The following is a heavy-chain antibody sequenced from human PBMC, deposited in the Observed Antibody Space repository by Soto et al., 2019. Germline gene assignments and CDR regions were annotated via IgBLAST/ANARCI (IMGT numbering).Heavy chain of an antibody. CDR2: ISSNGGST. V-gene: IGHV3-64*02. CDR3: ARGLSGYSYGYFIYYGMDV. CDR1: GFTFSSYA. Sequence: EVQLVESGEGLVQPGGSLRLSCAASGFTFSSYAMHWVRQAPGKGLEYVSAISSNGGSTYYADSVKGRFTISRDNSKNTLYLQMNSLRAEDTAVYYCARGLSGYSYGYFIYYGMDVWGQGTTVTVSS. J-gene: IGHJ6*02. D-gene: IGHD5-18*01.